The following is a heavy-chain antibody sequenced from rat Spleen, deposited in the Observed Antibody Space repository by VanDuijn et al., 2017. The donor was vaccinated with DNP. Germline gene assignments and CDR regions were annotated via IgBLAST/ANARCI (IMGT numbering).Heavy chain of an antibody. CDR2: IQSGGST. J-gene: IGHJ4*01. D-gene: IGHD1-4*01. CDR3: ARDLDGYNYYAMDA. CDR1: GFSLTNYH. Sequence: QVQLKESGPGLVQPSQTLSLTCTVSGFSLTNYHVHWVRQPPGKGLEWMGRIQSGGSTDYNSTLKSRLRVSRDTSKSQVFLKMNSLQTEDTATYYCARDLDGYNYYAMDAWGQGTSVTVSS. V-gene: IGHV2-27*01.